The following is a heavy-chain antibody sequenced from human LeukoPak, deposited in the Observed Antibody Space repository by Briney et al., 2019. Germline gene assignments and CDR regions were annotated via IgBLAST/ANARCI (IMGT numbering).Heavy chain of an antibody. CDR3: ARGARGPAAMIDYYYYMDV. V-gene: IGHV1-69*01. CDR2: IIPIFGTA. D-gene: IGHD2-2*01. CDR1: GGTFSSYA. Sequence: SVKVSCKASGGTFSSYAISWVRQAPGQGLEWMGGIIPIFGTANYAQKFQGRVTITADESTSTAYMELSSLRSEDTAVYYCARGARGPAAMIDYYYYMDVWGKGTTVTVSS. J-gene: IGHJ6*03.